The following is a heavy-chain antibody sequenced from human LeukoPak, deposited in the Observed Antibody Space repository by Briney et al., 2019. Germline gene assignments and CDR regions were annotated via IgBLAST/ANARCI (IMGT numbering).Heavy chain of an antibody. CDR1: GGSFSGYY. CDR3: ARVSYCSSTSCYLRGYYGMDV. Sequence: SETLSPTCAVYGGSFSGYYWSWIRQPPGKGLEWIGEINHSGSTNYNPSLKSRVTISVDTSKNQFSLKLSSVTAADTAVYYCARVSYCSSTSCYLRGYYGMDVWGQGTTVTVSS. J-gene: IGHJ6*02. CDR2: INHSGST. V-gene: IGHV4-34*01. D-gene: IGHD2-2*01.